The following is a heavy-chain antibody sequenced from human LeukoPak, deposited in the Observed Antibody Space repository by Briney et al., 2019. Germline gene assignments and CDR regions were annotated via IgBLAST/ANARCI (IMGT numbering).Heavy chain of an antibody. CDR3: ARDRGWQQLAIYNWFDP. CDR1: GYSISSGYY. CDR2: IYHSGST. Sequence: SETLSLTCTVSGYSISSGYYWGWIRQPPGKGLEWIGSIYHSGSTYYNPSLKSRVTISVDTSKNQFSLKLSSVTAADTAVYYCARDRGWQQLAIYNWFDPWGRGTLVTVSS. J-gene: IGHJ5*02. V-gene: IGHV4-38-2*02. D-gene: IGHD6-13*01.